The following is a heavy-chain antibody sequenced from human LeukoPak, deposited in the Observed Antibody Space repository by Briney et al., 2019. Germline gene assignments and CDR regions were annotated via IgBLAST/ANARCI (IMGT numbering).Heavy chain of an antibody. V-gene: IGHV3-74*01. Sequence: GGSLRLSCAASGFTFSSYSMNWVRQAPGKGLEWVSRLSDGSITDYADSVKGRFTISRDNAKNTLYLQMNSLRAEDTAVYYCARLGPTPYWGQGTLVTVS. D-gene: IGHD2-15*01. CDR3: ARLGPTPY. CDR2: LSDGSIT. CDR1: GFTFSSYS. J-gene: IGHJ4*02.